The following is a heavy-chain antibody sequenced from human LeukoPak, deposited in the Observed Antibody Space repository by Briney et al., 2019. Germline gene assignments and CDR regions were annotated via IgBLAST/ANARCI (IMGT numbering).Heavy chain of an antibody. J-gene: IGHJ6*03. CDR1: GGSISSGSDY. CDR2: IHTSGST. V-gene: IGHV4-61*02. Sequence: PSETLSLTCTVSGGSISSGSDYWSWIRQPAGKGLEWIGRIHTSGSTNYNPSLKRRVTISLDTSKSQFSLKLSSVTAADTAVYYCARYGTYSYYYYYMDVWGKGTTVTVSS. D-gene: IGHD1-26*01. CDR3: ARYGTYSYYYYYMDV.